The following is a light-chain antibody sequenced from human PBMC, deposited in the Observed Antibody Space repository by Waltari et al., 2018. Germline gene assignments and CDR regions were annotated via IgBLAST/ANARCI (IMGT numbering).Light chain of an antibody. V-gene: IGLV7-43*01. CDR2: RTS. CDR1: TGAVTSGYY. Sequence: QTVVTQEPSLTVSPGGTVTLTCASSTGAVTSGYYPNWFQQKPGQAPRPLIYRTSNKHSWTPARCSGSLLGGKAALTLSGVQPEDEAEDVGVYYCMQALQTPLTFGGGTK. J-gene: IGLJ2*01. CDR3: VYYCMQALQTPLT.